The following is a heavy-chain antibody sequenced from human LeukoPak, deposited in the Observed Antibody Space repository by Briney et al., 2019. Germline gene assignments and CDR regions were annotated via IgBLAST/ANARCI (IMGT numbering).Heavy chain of an antibody. J-gene: IGHJ4*02. Sequence: GASVKVSCKASGYVFTGYYMHWVRQAPGQGLEWMGLINPNTGGTNYAQKFQGGVTMTRDTSISTAYMELSRLRSDDTAVYYCARGEKTGPNDWGQGTLVTVSS. CDR1: GYVFTGYY. V-gene: IGHV1-2*02. D-gene: IGHD3-9*01. CDR3: ARGEKTGPND. CDR2: INPNTGGT.